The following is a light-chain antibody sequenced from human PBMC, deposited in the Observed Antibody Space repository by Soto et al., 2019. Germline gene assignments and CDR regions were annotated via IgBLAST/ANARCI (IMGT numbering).Light chain of an antibody. J-gene: IGKJ4*01. CDR3: QQFDKLPLT. CDR1: QDISNY. CDR2: DAS. V-gene: IGKV1-33*01. Sequence: DIQMTQSPSSLSASVGDRVTITCQASQDISNYLNWYQQKPGKAPKILIYDASVLEAGVPSRFSGGGSGTHFTLTISSLQAGDVATYYCQQFDKLPLTFGGGTKVEIK.